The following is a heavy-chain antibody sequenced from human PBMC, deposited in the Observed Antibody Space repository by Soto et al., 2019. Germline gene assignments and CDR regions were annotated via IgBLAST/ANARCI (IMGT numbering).Heavy chain of an antibody. CDR1: GGSFSGYY. CDR3: ARGSYGAVVVPAAMQHYYYYMDV. V-gene: IGHV4-34*01. J-gene: IGHJ6*03. CDR2: INHSGST. D-gene: IGHD2-2*01. Sequence: SETLSLTCAVYGGSFSGYYWSWIRQPPGKGLEWIGEINHSGSTNYNPSLKSPVTISVDTSKNQFSLKLSSVTAADTAVYYCARGSYGAVVVPAAMQHYYYYMDVWGKGTTVTVSS.